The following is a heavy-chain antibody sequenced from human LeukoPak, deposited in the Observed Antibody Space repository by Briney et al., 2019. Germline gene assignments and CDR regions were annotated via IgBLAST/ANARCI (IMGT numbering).Heavy chain of an antibody. J-gene: IGHJ4*02. CDR2: INWNGGTT. CDR3: ARDHESSNPTY. V-gene: IGHV3-20*04. D-gene: IGHD6-13*01. Sequence: RPGGSLRLSCAASGFTFDDYGMSWVRQAPGKGLEWVSGINWNGGTTGYADSVKGRFTISRDNAKNSLYLQMNSPRAEDTALYYCARDHESSNPTYWGQGTLVTVSS. CDR1: GFTFDDYG.